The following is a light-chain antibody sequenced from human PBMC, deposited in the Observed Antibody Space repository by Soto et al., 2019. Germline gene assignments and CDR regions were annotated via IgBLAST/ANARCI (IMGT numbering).Light chain of an antibody. Sequence: QPVLTQPPSVSGAPGQTVTISCTGSRSNIGADYDVHWYQQDPGAAPKLLIYGNWNRPSGVPDRFSGSKSVASASLAITGLQAEDEADYYCQSYDVTLDAWVFGGGTKVTVL. CDR2: GNW. CDR1: RSNIGADYD. J-gene: IGLJ3*02. CDR3: QSYDVTLDAWV. V-gene: IGLV1-40*01.